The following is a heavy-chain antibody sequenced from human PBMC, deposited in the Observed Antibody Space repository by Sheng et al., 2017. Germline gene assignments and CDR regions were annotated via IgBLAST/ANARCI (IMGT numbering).Heavy chain of an antibody. CDR1: GFTVSSNY. CDR3: ASSHKTLWDRKKGVWSGAFDI. D-gene: IGHD1-26*01. V-gene: IGHV3-66*02. Sequence: EVQLVESGGGLVQPGGSLRLSCAASGFTVSSNYMSWVRQAPGKGLEWVSVIYSGGSTYYADSVKGRFTISRDNSKNTLYLQMNSLRAEDTAVYYCASSHKTLWDRKKGVWSGAFDIWGQGTMVTVSS. CDR2: IYSGGST. J-gene: IGHJ3*02.